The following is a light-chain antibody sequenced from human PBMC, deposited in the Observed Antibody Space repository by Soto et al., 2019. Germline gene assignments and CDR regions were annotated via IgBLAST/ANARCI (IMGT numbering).Light chain of an antibody. CDR1: QSVSSY. CDR2: DAS. V-gene: IGKV3-11*01. J-gene: IGKJ2*01. Sequence: EIVLTQSPATLSLSPGERATLSCRASQSVSSYLAWYQQKPGQAPRLLIYDASNRATDIPARFSGSGSGTDFTLTISCLEPEDFEVYYCQQRSNWPYTFGQGTKLEIK. CDR3: QQRSNWPYT.